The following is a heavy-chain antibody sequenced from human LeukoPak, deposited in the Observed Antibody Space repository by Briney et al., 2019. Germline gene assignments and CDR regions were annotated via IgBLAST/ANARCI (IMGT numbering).Heavy chain of an antibody. CDR1: GGSISSTTSY. CDR3: ASRDDSGPY. CDR2: FYYRGST. Sequence: SETLSLTCTVSGGSISSTTSYWGWFRQPPGKGLEWIGSFYYRGSTYYNPSLKSRVTISVDTSKNQFSLKLSSVTAADTAVYYCASRDDSGPYWGQGTLVTVSS. J-gene: IGHJ4*02. D-gene: IGHD4-17*01. V-gene: IGHV4-39*07.